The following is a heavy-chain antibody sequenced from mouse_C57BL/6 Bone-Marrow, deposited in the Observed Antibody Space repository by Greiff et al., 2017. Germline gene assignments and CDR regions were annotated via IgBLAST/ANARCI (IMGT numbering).Heavy chain of an antibody. D-gene: IGHD1-1*01. CDR1: GYTFTDYY. Sequence: VQLQQSGPELVKPGASVKISCKASGYTFTDYYMNWVKQSHGKSLEWIGDINPNNGGTSYNQKLKGKATLTVDKSSSTAYMELRSLTSEDSAVYYCARDYYGSSWYFDYWGQGTILTVS. V-gene: IGHV1-26*01. J-gene: IGHJ2*01. CDR2: INPNNGGT. CDR3: ARDYYGSSWYFDY.